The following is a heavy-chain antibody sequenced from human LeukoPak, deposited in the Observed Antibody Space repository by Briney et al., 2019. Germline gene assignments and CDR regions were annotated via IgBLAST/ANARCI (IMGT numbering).Heavy chain of an antibody. V-gene: IGHV3-64*01. CDR3: ARDQGYDNSGYNFFDY. D-gene: IGHD3-22*01. J-gene: IGHJ4*02. Sequence: PGGSLRLSCTASGFSFSSYAMHWVRQAPGKGLEFVSAISSSGDYTYYANSVKGRFTVSRDNSKSTLHLQMGSLRAEDMAVYYCARDQGYDNSGYNFFDYWGQGTLVTVSS. CDR1: GFSFSSYA. CDR2: ISSSGDYT.